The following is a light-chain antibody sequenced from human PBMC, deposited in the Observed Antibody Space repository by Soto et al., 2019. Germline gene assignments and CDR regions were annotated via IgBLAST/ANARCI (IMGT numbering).Light chain of an antibody. J-gene: IGKJ5*01. CDR3: QQYYSTPPIT. Sequence: DIVMTQSPDSLAVSLGERATMNCKSSQSVLYSSNNKNYLAWYQQKPGQPPKLLIYWASTRESGVPDRFSGSGSGTDFTLTISSLQAEDVAVYYCQQYYSTPPITFGPGTRLEIK. V-gene: IGKV4-1*01. CDR1: QSVLYSSNNKNY. CDR2: WAS.